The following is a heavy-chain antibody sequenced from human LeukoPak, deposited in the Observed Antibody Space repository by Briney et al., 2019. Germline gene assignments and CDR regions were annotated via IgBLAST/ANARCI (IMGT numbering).Heavy chain of an antibody. CDR1: GFTFSSYR. J-gene: IGHJ4*02. CDR2: IKQDGSEK. Sequence: GGSLRLSCAASGFTFSSYRMSWVRQAPGKGLEWVANIKQDGSEKYYVDSVKGRFTISRDNAKNSLYLQMNSLRAEDTAVYYCARDPQLYFDYWGQGTLVTVSS. D-gene: IGHD6-13*01. V-gene: IGHV3-7*01. CDR3: ARDPQLYFDY.